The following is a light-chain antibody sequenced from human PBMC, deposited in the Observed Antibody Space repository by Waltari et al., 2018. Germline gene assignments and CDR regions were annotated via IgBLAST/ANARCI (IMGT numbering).Light chain of an antibody. CDR2: QDT. Sequence: YELTQPPSVSVSAGQTVSITCSGDDLGVKYTCWYQQRSGQSPVLVISQDTKRPSGIPWRFSGSTSGNTATLTISETQALDEADYYCQTWDSNTVVFGGGTKLTVL. V-gene: IGLV3-1*01. CDR1: DLGVKY. J-gene: IGLJ3*02. CDR3: QTWDSNTVV.